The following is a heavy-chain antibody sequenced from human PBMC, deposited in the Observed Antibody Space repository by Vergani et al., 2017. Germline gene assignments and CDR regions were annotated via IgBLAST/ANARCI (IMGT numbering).Heavy chain of an antibody. J-gene: IGHJ5*02. CDR2: IYYSGST. CDR3: ARGTLDGGWTGLGPFDP. D-gene: IGHD3/OR15-3a*01. CDR1: GGPISSSSYY. V-gene: IGHV4-39*07. Sequence: QLQLQESGPGLVKPSETLSLTCTVPGGPISSSSYYWGWIRQPPGKGLEWIGSIYYSGSTYYNPSLKSRVTISVDTSKNQFSLKLSSVTAADTAVYYCARGTLDGGWTGLGPFDPWGQGTLVTVSS.